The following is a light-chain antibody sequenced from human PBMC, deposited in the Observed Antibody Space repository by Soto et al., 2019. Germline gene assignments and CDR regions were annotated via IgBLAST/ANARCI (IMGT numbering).Light chain of an antibody. CDR3: SSYRDYNNYLV. J-gene: IGLJ1*01. Sequence: QSALTQPPSASGSPGQSVTISCTGTISDIGGYRYVSWYQQYPGKAPKLIISDVNKRPSGVPDRFSASKSGNTASLTVSGLQAEDEAEYYCSSYRDYNNYLVFGTGTKLTVL. CDR2: DVN. CDR1: ISDIGGYRY. V-gene: IGLV2-8*01.